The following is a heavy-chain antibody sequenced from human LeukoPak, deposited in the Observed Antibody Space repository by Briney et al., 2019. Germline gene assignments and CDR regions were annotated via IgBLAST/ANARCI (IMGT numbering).Heavy chain of an antibody. V-gene: IGHV3-7*01. J-gene: IGHJ3*02. D-gene: IGHD3-22*01. CDR2: VKKDGREK. CDR1: GFTFSSYW. CDR3: ARDLPDSSGYPDAFDI. Sequence: PGGSLRLSCAASGFTFSSYWTSWDRQAQGKGMEWVGNVKKDGREKYYVDSGKGRFTISRDNAKNSLYLQMNSLRADDTAVYYCARDLPDSSGYPDAFDIWGQGTMVTVSS.